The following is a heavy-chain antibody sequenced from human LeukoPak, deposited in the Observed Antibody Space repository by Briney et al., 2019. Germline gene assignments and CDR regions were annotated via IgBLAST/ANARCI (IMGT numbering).Heavy chain of an antibody. CDR1: GFTFSSYG. CDR3: AKGGLDWNRNPFDY. Sequence: PGGSLRLPCAASGFTFSSYGMHWVRQAPGKGLEWVAVISYDGRNKYYADSVKGRFTISRDNSKNTLYLQMNSLRAEDTAVYYCAKGGLDWNRNPFDYWGQGTLVTVSS. J-gene: IGHJ4*02. CDR2: ISYDGRNK. D-gene: IGHD1-1*01. V-gene: IGHV3-30*18.